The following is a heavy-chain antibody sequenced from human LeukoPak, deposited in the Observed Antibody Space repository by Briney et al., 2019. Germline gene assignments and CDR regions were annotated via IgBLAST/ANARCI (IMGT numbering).Heavy chain of an antibody. D-gene: IGHD3-10*01. J-gene: IGHJ4*02. CDR1: GYTFTDSY. Sequence: ASVKVSCKPSGYTFTDSYIHWVGQAPGVGLQWMGWIGPNNGDTKYAEDFQDRVTMTRGTSINTAYMELTGLTPDDTAVYYCVRSPIGASAYWGRGTLVTVSS. CDR2: IGPNNGDT. CDR3: VRSPIGASAY. V-gene: IGHV1-2*02.